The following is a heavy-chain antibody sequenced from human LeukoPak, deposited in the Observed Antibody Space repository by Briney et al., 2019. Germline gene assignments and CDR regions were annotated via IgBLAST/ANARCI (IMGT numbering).Heavy chain of an antibody. CDR3: GGSKGYFDY. Sequence: SETLSLTCAVYGGSFSGYYWSWIRQPPGKGLEWIGEINHSGSTNYNPSLKSRVTISVDTSKNQFSQKLSSVTAADTAVYYCGGSKGYFDYWGQGTLVTVSS. J-gene: IGHJ4*02. CDR2: INHSGST. V-gene: IGHV4-34*01. D-gene: IGHD2-15*01. CDR1: GGSFSGYY.